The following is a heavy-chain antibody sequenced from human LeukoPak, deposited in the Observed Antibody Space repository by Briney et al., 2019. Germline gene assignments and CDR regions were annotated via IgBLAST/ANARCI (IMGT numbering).Heavy chain of an antibody. CDR2: INPSGGST. J-gene: IGHJ4*02. D-gene: IGHD6-19*01. Sequence: ASVKVSCKPSGYTFTTYYIHWVRQAPGQGLEWMGMINPSGGSTSFAQKFQGRVTMTRDTSTSTVYMELSSLRSEDTAVYYCARDSGWYQEGYFDYWGQGTLVTVSS. CDR3: ARDSGWYQEGYFDY. CDR1: GYTFTTYY. V-gene: IGHV1-46*01.